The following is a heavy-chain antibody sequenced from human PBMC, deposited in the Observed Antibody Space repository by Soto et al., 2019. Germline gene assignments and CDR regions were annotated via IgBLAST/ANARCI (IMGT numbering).Heavy chain of an antibody. J-gene: IGHJ3*02. Sequence: QITLKESGPTLVKPPQTLTLTCTFSGFSLSTSVLGVGWIRQPPGKALEWLALIYWDDDKRYSPSLESRLTLTKDTSKNQVVLTMTNMDAVDTATYYCAHRDADYDSSGMAFDIWGQGTMVTVSS. CDR2: IYWDDDK. CDR3: AHRDADYDSSGMAFDI. D-gene: IGHD3-22*01. CDR1: GFSLSTSVLG. V-gene: IGHV2-5*02.